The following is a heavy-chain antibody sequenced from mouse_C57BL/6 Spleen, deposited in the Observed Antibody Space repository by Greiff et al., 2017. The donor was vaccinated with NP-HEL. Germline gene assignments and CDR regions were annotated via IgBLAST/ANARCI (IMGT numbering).Heavy chain of an antibody. CDR3: ARDAGGYDGNAMDY. V-gene: IGHV7-1*01. Sequence: DVMLVESGGGLVQSGRSLRLSCATSGFTFSDFYMEWVRQAPGKGLEWIAASRNKANDYTTEYSASVKGRFIVSRDTSQSILYLQMNALRAEDTAIYYCARDAGGYDGNAMDYWGQGTSVTVSS. J-gene: IGHJ4*01. CDR2: SRNKANDYTT. CDR1: GFTFSDFY. D-gene: IGHD2-2*01.